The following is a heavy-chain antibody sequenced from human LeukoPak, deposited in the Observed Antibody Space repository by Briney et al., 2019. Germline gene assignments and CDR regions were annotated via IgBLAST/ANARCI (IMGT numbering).Heavy chain of an antibody. CDR1: GFTFSTSG. V-gene: IGHV3-30*18. J-gene: IGHJ4*02. CDR3: AKIDYGDYGPFDY. Sequence: PGGSLRLSSAASGFTFSTSGIHWVRQPPGKGLEGVAVISYDGIDKYYTDSVKGRFTISRDSSKNTLYLQMNSLRTEDTAVYYCAKIDYGDYGPFDYWGQGTLVTVSS. D-gene: IGHD4-17*01. CDR2: ISYDGIDK.